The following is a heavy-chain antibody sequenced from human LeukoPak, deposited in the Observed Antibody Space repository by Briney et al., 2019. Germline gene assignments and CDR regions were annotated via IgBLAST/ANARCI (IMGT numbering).Heavy chain of an antibody. CDR1: GFTFTNYW. V-gene: IGHV3-30*18. Sequence: GGSLRLSCAASGFTFTNYWVDWVRQTPGKGLEWVAVISYDGSNKYYADSVKGRFTISRDNSKNTLYLQMNSLRAEDTAVYYCAKAPPRGAAAGMGYFDYWGQGTLVTVSS. D-gene: IGHD6-13*01. CDR3: AKAPPRGAAAGMGYFDY. J-gene: IGHJ4*02. CDR2: ISYDGSNK.